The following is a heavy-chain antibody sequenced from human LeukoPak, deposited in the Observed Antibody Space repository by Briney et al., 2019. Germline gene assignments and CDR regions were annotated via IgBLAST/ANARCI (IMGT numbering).Heavy chain of an antibody. J-gene: IGHJ4*02. D-gene: IGHD3-9*01. CDR2: ISGSGGST. CDR3: AKLGDILTGYPYYFDC. V-gene: IGHV3-23*01. Sequence: GGSLRLSCAASGFTFSSYGMSWVRQAPGKGLEWVSAISGSGGSTYYADSVKGRFTISRDNSKNTLYLQMNSLRAEDTAVYYCAKLGDILTGYPYYFDCWGQGTLVTVSS. CDR1: GFTFSSYG.